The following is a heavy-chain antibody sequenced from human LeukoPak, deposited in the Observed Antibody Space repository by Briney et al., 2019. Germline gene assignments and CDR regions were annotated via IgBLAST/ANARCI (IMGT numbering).Heavy chain of an antibody. J-gene: IGHJ6*02. CDR2: IYYSGST. CDR1: CGSISSYY. D-gene: IGHD3-10*01. CDR3: ARRSVYYGMDV. V-gene: IGHV4-59*08. Sequence: SETLSLTCTVSCGSISSYYLSWIRQPPGKGLEWIGYIYYSGSTNYNPPLKSRSTISVDTSKNQFSLRLSSVTAADMAVYYCARRSVYYGMDVWGQGTTVTVSS.